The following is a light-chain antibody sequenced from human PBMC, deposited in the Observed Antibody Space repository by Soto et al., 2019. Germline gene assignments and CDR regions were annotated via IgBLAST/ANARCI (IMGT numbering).Light chain of an antibody. CDR3: QQSYSTPRVT. J-gene: IGKJ5*01. V-gene: IGKV1-39*01. Sequence: DVQRTQSPSTVSASVGDRFRLTCLSSQSITTWLAWYQQKPGKAPKLLIYAASSLQSGVPSRFSGSGSGTDFTLTISSLQPEDFATYYCQQSYSTPRVTFGQGTRLEIK. CDR1: QSITTW. CDR2: AAS.